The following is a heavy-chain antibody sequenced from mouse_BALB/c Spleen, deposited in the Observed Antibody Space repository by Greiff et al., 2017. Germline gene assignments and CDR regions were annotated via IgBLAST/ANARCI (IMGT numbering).Heavy chain of an antibody. Sequence: EVQLQQSGPELVKPGASVKISCKASGYSFTGYYMHWVKQSHVKSLEWIGRINPYNGATSYNQNFKDKASLTVDKSSSTAYMELHSLTSEDSAVYYCARGGSSPFAYWGQGTLVTVSA. CDR3: ARGGSSPFAY. CDR1: GYSFTGYY. D-gene: IGHD1-1*01. CDR2: INPYNGAT. J-gene: IGHJ3*01. V-gene: IGHV1-31*01.